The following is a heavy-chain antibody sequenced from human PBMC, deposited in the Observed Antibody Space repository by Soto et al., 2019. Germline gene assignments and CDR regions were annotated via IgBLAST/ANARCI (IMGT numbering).Heavy chain of an antibody. CDR2: ISGSGGST. V-gene: IGHV3-23*01. CDR1: GFTFSSYA. D-gene: IGHD6-19*01. Sequence: EVQLLESGGGLIQPGGSLRLSCAASGFTFSSYAMSWVRQAPGKGLEWVSIISGSGGSTYYADSVKGRFTISRDNSKNTLYLQMNSLRAEDTAVYYCASRSSGWYFDYWGQGTLVTVSS. J-gene: IGHJ4*02. CDR3: ASRSSGWYFDY.